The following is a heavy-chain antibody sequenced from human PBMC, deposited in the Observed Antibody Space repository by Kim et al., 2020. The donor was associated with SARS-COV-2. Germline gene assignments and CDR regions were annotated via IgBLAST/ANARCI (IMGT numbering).Heavy chain of an antibody. Sequence: ASVKVSCKASGYTFTSYGISWVRQAPGQGLEWMGWISAYNGNTNYAQKLQGRVTMTTDTSTSTAYMELRSLRSDDTAVYYCARQGIYYDSSGYFGYWGQGTLVTVSS. CDR3: ARQGIYYDSSGYFGY. CDR2: ISAYNGNT. CDR1: GYTFTSYG. D-gene: IGHD3-22*01. V-gene: IGHV1-18*01. J-gene: IGHJ4*02.